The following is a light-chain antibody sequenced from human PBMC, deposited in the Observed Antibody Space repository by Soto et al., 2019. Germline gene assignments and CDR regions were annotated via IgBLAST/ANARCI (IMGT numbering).Light chain of an antibody. J-gene: IGKJ1*01. CDR3: QQSYSTPWT. V-gene: IGKV3-20*01. CDR1: QSVHSSH. Sequence: EIVLTQSPGTLSFSPGERATLSCSASQSVHSSHLAWYQQKPGQAPRLLIYGASSRATGIPDRFSGSGSGTDFTLTISSLQPEDFATYYCQQSYSTPWTFGQGTKVDI. CDR2: GAS.